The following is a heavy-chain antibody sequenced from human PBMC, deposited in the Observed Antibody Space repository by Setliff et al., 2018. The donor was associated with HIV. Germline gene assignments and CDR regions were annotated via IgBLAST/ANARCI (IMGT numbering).Heavy chain of an antibody. CDR2: IYYSGST. D-gene: IGHD3-9*01. Sequence: SETLSLTCTVSGASISSGDYYWSWIRQPPGKGLEWIGYIYYSGSTYYKPSLKSRVTISIDTSKSQFSLKLSSVTATDTAVYYCARARKDILTGYKYGTFDYWGQGTLVTVSS. J-gene: IGHJ4*02. CDR3: ARARKDILTGYKYGTFDY. V-gene: IGHV4-30-4*08. CDR1: GASISSGDYY.